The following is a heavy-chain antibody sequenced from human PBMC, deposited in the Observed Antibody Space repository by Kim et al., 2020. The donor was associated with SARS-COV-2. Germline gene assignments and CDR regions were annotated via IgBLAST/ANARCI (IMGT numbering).Heavy chain of an antibody. J-gene: IGHJ4*02. CDR3: ARGPPIGGGDCYSH. CDR1: GGSISSGDYY. Sequence: SETLSLTCTVSGGSISSGDYYWSWIRQPPGKGLEWIGYIYYTGSSHYNPSLNSRVTISIYTSKNQFSLKLSSVTAADTAVYYCARGPPIGGGDCYSHWGQGTLSPSPQ. CDR2: IYYTGSS. D-gene: IGHD2-21*02. V-gene: IGHV4-30-4*01.